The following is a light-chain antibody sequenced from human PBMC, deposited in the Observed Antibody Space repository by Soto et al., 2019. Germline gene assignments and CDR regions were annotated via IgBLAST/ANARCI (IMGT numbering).Light chain of an antibody. CDR3: SSYTSSSTPV. Sequence: QSALTQPASVSGSSGQSITISCTGTSSDVGGYNYVSWYQQHPGKAPKLMIYDVSNRPSGVSNRFSGSKSGNTASLTISGLQAEDEADYYCSSYTSSSTPVFGTGTKVNVL. V-gene: IGLV2-14*01. CDR2: DVS. CDR1: SSDVGGYNY. J-gene: IGLJ1*01.